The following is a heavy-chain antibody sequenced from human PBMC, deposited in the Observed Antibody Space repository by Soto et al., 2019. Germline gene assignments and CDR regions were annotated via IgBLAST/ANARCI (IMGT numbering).Heavy chain of an antibody. CDR3: ARILLMRQWLVPGGWWLNYFDY. Sequence: ASVKVSCKASGYTFTSYGISWVRQAPGQGLEWMGWISAYNGNTNYAQKLQGRVTMTTDTSTSTAYMELRSLRSDDTAVYYCARILLMRQWLVPGGWWLNYFDYWGQGTLVTVSS. CDR2: ISAYNGNT. D-gene: IGHD6-19*01. J-gene: IGHJ4*02. CDR1: GYTFTSYG. V-gene: IGHV1-18*01.